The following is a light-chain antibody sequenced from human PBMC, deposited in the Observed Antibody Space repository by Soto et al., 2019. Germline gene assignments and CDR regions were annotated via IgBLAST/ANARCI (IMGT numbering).Light chain of an antibody. CDR1: QSVSGW. V-gene: IGKV1-5*01. Sequence: DIQRTPSPSTLSASVVYTFTVTCLASQSVSGWLAWYQQKPGEAPKLLIYDASALPRGVPSRFSGSGSGTKFTLTIRSLQTDDFATYYCQQYNSYSSWKCGQGTTGDIK. CDR2: DAS. CDR3: QQYNSYSSWK. J-gene: IGKJ1*01.